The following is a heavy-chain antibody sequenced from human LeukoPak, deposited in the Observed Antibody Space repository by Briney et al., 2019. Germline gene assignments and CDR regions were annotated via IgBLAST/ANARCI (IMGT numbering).Heavy chain of an antibody. CDR3: AIKPGYCSGGSCGALDY. J-gene: IGHJ4*02. Sequence: GGSLRLSCAASGFTFSNYAMSWVRRAPGKGLEWVSAISGSGGSTYYADSVKGRFTISRDNSKNTLYLQMNSLRAEDTAVYYCAIKPGYCSGGSCGALDYWGQGTLVTVSS. V-gene: IGHV3-23*01. CDR2: ISGSGGST. CDR1: GFTFSNYA. D-gene: IGHD2-15*01.